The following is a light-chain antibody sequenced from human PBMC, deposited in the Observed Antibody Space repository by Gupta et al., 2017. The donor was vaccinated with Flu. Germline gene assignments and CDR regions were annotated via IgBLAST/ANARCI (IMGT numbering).Light chain of an antibody. Sequence: AIPITQSPSSLSTSTGDRVTITRRASQNIRSYLAWYQQKPGKAPKLLIYAASTLQSGVPSTFSGSGSGTDFTLTISRLQSEDFATYYCQQDDRYPFTFGGGTKVEIK. CDR1: QNIRSY. J-gene: IGKJ4*01. V-gene: IGKV1-8*01. CDR2: AAS. CDR3: QQDDRYPFT.